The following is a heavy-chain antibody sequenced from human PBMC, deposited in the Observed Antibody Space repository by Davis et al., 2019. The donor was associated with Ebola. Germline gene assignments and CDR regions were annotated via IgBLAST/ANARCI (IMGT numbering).Heavy chain of an antibody. V-gene: IGHV3-21*01. J-gene: IGHJ6*02. CDR3: ASPLTGELAV. CDR2: ISSSSSYI. D-gene: IGHD7-27*01. Sequence: GESLKISCAASGFTFSSYSMNWVRQAPGTGLEWVSSISSSSSYIYYADSVKGRFTISRDNAKNSLYLQMNSLRAEDTAVYYCASPLTGELAVWGQGTTVTVSS. CDR1: GFTFSSYS.